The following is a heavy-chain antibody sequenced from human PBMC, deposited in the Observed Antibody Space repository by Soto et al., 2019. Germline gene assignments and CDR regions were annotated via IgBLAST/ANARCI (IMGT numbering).Heavy chain of an antibody. CDR3: ARAAGCDYYCESSGYPSAYGMDV. CDR1: GGSICSGDYY. V-gene: IGHV4-30-4*02. Sequence: SDTPSLTCAVSGGSICSGDYYWRWIRQPSVKSLNSIMYIYYSGINYYHSSLKSRVTISVDTSKNQFSLKLSSVTAADTAVYYCARAAGCDYYCESSGYPSAYGMDVWGQGTTVTVS. J-gene: IGHJ6*01. D-gene: IGHD3-22*01. CDR2: IYYSGIN.